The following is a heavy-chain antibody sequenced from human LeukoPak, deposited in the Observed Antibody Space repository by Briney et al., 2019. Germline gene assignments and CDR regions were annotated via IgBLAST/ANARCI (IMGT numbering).Heavy chain of an antibody. J-gene: IGHJ4*02. CDR1: GFDVGDHY. CDR3: ARDVYY. D-gene: IGHD2-8*01. Sequence: GGSLRLSCAASGFDVGDHYMNWVRQAPGKGLEWVSVIYSGGTTYYADSVKGRFSISRDISENTLYLQMNSLRAEDTAVYYCARDVYYWGQGTLVTVSS. V-gene: IGHV3-66*01. CDR2: IYSGGTT.